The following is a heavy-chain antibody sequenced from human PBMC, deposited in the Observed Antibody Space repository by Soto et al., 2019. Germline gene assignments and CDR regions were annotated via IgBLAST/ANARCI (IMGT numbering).Heavy chain of an antibody. CDR3: ARGLKNYYGMDV. CDR1: GFTFSTYW. J-gene: IGHJ6*02. V-gene: IGHV3-74*01. Sequence: EVQLVESGGGLVQPGGSLRLSCAASGFTFSTYWMHWVRQIPGKGLEWVSRVKSDGSSYYADPVKGRFTISIDNAWNTVYLQMNRLRADDTALYYCARGLKNYYGMDVWGQGTTVTVSS. CDR2: VKSDGSS.